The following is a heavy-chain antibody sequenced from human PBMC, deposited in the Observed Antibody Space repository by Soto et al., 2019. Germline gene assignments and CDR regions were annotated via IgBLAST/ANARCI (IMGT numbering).Heavy chain of an antibody. J-gene: IGHJ4*02. CDR2: IWYDGSNK. Sequence: QVQLVESGGGVVQPGRSLRLSCAASGFTFSSYGMHWVRQAPGKGLEWVAVIWYDGSNKYYADSVKGRFTISRDNSKNTLYLQMNSLRAEDTAVYYCARGARSYYYGSGSYFGYWGQGTLVTVSS. V-gene: IGHV3-33*01. D-gene: IGHD3-10*01. CDR1: GFTFSSYG. CDR3: ARGARSYYYGSGSYFGY.